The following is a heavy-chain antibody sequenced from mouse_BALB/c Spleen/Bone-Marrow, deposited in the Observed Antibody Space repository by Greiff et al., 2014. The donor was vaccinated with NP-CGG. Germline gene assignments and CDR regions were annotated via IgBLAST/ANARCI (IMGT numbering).Heavy chain of an antibody. CDR1: GYAFTNYL. D-gene: IGHD3-3*01. V-gene: IGHV1-54*01. CDR3: AGRDGSYFDY. J-gene: IGHJ2*01. CDR2: INPGSGGT. Sequence: VKLQESGAELVRPGTSVKVSCKASGYAFTNYLIEWVKQRPGQGLEWIGMINPGSGGTNYNEKFKGKATLTADKSSSTAYMQLSSLTSDDSAVYFCAGRDGSYFDYWGQGTTLTVSS.